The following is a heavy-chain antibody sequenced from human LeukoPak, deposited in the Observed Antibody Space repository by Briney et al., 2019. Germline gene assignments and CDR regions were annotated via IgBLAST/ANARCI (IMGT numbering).Heavy chain of an antibody. CDR1: GFTFSSYA. CDR2: LSDDGSNK. V-gene: IGHV3-30*04. CDR3: ARVVSPGLSSSWGDAFDI. Sequence: GRSLRLSCAASGFTFSSYAMHWVGQPPGKGLEGWAVLSDDGSNKYYADSVKGRFTISRDNSKNTLYLQMNSLRAEDTAVYYCARVVSPGLSSSWGDAFDIWGQGTMVTVSS. J-gene: IGHJ3*02. D-gene: IGHD6-13*01.